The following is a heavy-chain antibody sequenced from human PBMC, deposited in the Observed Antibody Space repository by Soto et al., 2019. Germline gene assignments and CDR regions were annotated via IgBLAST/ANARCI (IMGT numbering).Heavy chain of an antibody. D-gene: IGHD2-2*01. CDR3: ARGYCSSTSCYSFFDY. CDR1: GFTFSSYG. J-gene: IGHJ4*02. CDR2: IWYDGSNK. V-gene: IGHV3-33*01. Sequence: PGGSLRLSCAASGFTFSSYGMHWVRQAPGKGLEWVAVIWYDGSNKYYADSVKGRFTISRDNSKNTLYLQMNSLRAEDTAVYYCARGYCSSTSCYSFFDYWGQGTLVTVS.